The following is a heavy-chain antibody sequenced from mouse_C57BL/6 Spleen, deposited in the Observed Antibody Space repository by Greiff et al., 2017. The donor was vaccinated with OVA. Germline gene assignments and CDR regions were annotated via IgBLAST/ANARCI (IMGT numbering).Heavy chain of an antibody. J-gene: IGHJ4*01. CDR3: ARDQGTTEAMDY. CDR2: ISYDGSN. CDR1: GYSITSGYY. Sequence: DVQLQESGPGLVKPSQSLSLTCSVTGYSITSGYYWYWIRQLPGNQLEWMCYISYDGSNNYNPSLKNRIPITRDTSKNQFFLKLNSVTTEDTATYYCARDQGTTEAMDYWGQGTSVTVSS. V-gene: IGHV3-6*01. D-gene: IGHD1-1*01.